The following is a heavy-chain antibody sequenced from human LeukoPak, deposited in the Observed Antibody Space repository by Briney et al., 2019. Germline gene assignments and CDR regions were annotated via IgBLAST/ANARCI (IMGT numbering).Heavy chain of an antibody. CDR3: ARQDYYGSGIY. D-gene: IGHD3-10*01. V-gene: IGHV5-51*01. Sequence: GGSLRLSCAASGFAFSSYGMHWVRQMPGKGLEWMGIIYPGDSDTRYSPSFQGQVTISADKSISTAYLQWSSLKASDTAMYYCARQDYYGSGIYWGQGTLVTVSS. CDR2: IYPGDSDT. J-gene: IGHJ4*02. CDR1: GFAFSSYG.